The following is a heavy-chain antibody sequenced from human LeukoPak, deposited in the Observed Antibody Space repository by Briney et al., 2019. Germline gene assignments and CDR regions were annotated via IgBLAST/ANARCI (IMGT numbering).Heavy chain of an antibody. CDR1: GFTFSSYG. CDR2: IRYDGSNK. V-gene: IGHV3-30*02. J-gene: IGHJ4*02. Sequence: QPGGSLRLSCAASGFTFSSYGMHWVRQAPGKGLEWVAFIRYDGSNKYYADSVKGRFTISRDNSKNTLYLQMNSLRAEDTAVYYCAKDLMIFGVVRCFDYWGQGTLVTVSS. CDR3: AKDLMIFGVVRCFDY. D-gene: IGHD3-3*01.